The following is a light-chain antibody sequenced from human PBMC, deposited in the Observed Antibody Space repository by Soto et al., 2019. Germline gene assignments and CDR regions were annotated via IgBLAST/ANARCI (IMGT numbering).Light chain of an antibody. CDR3: QLYGSAPRYT. V-gene: IGKV3-20*01. CDR1: QSISSSY. Sequence: EIVLTQSPGTLSLSPGERATLSCRASQSISSSYLAWYQQKPGQAPRLRISGASSRATGIPDRFSGSGSGTDVSLTISRLEPEDFAVYYCQLYGSAPRYTFGQGTKLEIK. J-gene: IGKJ2*01. CDR2: GAS.